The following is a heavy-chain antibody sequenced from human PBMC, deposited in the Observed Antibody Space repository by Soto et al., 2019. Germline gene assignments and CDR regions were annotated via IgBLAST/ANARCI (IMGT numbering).Heavy chain of an antibody. J-gene: IGHJ3*02. CDR3: ARAAVADAFDI. Sequence: ASVKVSCKASGYTFTGDYMHWVRQAPGQGLEWMGWINPNSGGTNYAQKFQGWVTMTRDTSISTAYMELSRLRSDDTAVYYCARAAVADAFDIWGQGTMVTVSS. CDR2: INPNSGGT. CDR1: GYTFTGDY. V-gene: IGHV1-2*04. D-gene: IGHD2-15*01.